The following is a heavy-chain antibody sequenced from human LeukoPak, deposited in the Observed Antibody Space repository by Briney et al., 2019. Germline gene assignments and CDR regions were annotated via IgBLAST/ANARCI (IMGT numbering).Heavy chain of an antibody. CDR2: INHSGST. CDR3: VRSWDYDSSGYYYVDY. J-gene: IGHJ4*02. V-gene: IGHV4-34*01. Sequence: SETLSLTCAVYGGSFSGYYWSWIRQPPGKGLEWIGEINHSGSTNYNPSLRSRVTISVDTSKNQFSLKLSSVTAADTAVYYCVRSWDYDSSGYYYVDYWGQGTLVTVSS. CDR1: GGSFSGYY. D-gene: IGHD3-22*01.